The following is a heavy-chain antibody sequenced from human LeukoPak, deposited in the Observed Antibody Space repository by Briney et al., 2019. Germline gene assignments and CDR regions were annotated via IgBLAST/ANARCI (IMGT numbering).Heavy chain of an antibody. CDR1: GYTFTSYA. J-gene: IGHJ4*02. CDR3: AREGITMVRGVITQQPIDY. V-gene: IGHV7-4-1*02. D-gene: IGHD3-10*01. CDR2: INTNTGNP. Sequence: ASVKVSCTASGYTFTSYAMNWVRQAPGQGLEWMGWINTNTGNPTYAQGFTGRFVFSLDTSVSTAYLQISSLKAEDTAVYYCAREGITMVRGVITQQPIDYWGQGTLVTVSS.